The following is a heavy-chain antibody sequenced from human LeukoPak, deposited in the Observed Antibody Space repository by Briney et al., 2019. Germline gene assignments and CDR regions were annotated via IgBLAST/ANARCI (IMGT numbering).Heavy chain of an antibody. J-gene: IGHJ6*02. CDR3: ARGPETDVAPPNYYYYGMDV. Sequence: KPSETLSLTCAVYGGSFSGYYWSWIRQPPGKGLEWIGEINHSGSTNYNPSLKSRVTISVDTSKNQFPLKLSSVTAADTAVYYCARGPETDVAPPNYYYYGMDVWGQGTTVTVSS. V-gene: IGHV4-34*01. CDR2: INHSGST. D-gene: IGHD2-21*01. CDR1: GGSFSGYY.